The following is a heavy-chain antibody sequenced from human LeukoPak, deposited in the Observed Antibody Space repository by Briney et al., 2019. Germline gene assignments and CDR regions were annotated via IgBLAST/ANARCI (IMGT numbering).Heavy chain of an antibody. J-gene: IGHJ3*02. CDR1: GYIFTDYY. CDR2: INVNSGGA. D-gene: IGHD3-9*01. Sequence: GASVNVSCKASGYIFTDYYMHWVRPAPGQGLEWMGWINVNSGGARYAQKIQGRVTMTRDTSINTAYMELSSLRSDDTAVYYCARVYYDILTGYYRNDAFDIWGQGTMVTVSS. CDR3: ARVYYDILTGYYRNDAFDI. V-gene: IGHV1-2*02.